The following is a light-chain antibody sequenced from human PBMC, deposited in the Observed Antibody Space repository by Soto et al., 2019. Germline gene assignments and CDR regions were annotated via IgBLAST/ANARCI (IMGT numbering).Light chain of an antibody. CDR2: DAS. CDR1: QSVSSY. J-gene: IGKJ1*01. V-gene: IGKV3-11*01. Sequence: EIVLRQSPATLSLSPGERATLSCRASQSVSSYLAWYQQKPGQPPRLLIYDASNRATGIPARFSGSGSGTDFTLTISSLEPEDFAVYYCQRRSNWSTTFGQGTKVDIK. CDR3: QRRSNWSTT.